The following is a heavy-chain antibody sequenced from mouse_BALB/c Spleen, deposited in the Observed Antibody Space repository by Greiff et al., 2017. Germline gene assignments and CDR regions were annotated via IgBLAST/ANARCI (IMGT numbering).Heavy chain of an antibody. D-gene: IGHD2-1*01. J-gene: IGHJ4*01. CDR2: IDPYYGGT. V-gene: IGHV1-34*02. CDR1: GFNIKDTY. CDR3: ARSLPSGAMDY. Sequence: VQLQQSGAELVKPGASVKLSCTASGFNIKDTYMHWVKQSNGKSLEWIGNIDPYYGGTSYNQKFKGKATLTVDKSSSTAYMQLKSLTSEDSAVYYCARSLPSGAMDYWGQGTSVTVSS.